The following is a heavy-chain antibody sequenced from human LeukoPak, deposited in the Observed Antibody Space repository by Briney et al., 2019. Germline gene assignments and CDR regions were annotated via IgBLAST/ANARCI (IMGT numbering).Heavy chain of an antibody. CDR3: ARTRYFDWLFPPDY. CDR2: INPNSGGT. CDR1: GHTFTGYY. D-gene: IGHD3-9*01. V-gene: IGHV1-2*02. J-gene: IGHJ4*02. Sequence: ASVKVSCKASGHTFTGYYMHWVRQAPGQGLEWMGWINPNSGGTNYAQKFQGRVTMTRDTSISTAYMELSRLRSDDTAVYYCARTRYFDWLFPPDYWGQGTLVTVSS.